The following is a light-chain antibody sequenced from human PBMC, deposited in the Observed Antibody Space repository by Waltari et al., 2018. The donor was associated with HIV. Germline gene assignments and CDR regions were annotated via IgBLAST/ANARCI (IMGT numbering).Light chain of an antibody. CDR2: EDN. CDR1: SGSIASNY. CDR3: QSYDSSNHWV. J-gene: IGLJ3*02. Sequence: NFMLTQPHSVSESPGKTVTISCTRSSGSIASNYVQWYQQRPGSSPTTVIYEDNQSPSGVPDRFSGSIDSSSNSASLTISGLKTEDEADDYCQSYDSSNHWVFGGGTKLTVL. V-gene: IGLV6-57*01.